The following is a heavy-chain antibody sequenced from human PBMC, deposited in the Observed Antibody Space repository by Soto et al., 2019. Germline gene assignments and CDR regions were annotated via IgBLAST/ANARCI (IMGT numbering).Heavy chain of an antibody. Sequence: SETLSLTCSVSGGSISSYYWSWIRQPPGKGLEWIGYIYYSGSTNYNPSLKSRVTISVDTSKNQFSLKLSSVTAADTAVYYCARLGYCTNGVCSTTYYFDYWGQGTLVTVSS. V-gene: IGHV4-59*01. CDR2: IYYSGST. CDR1: GGSISSYY. J-gene: IGHJ4*02. D-gene: IGHD2-8*01. CDR3: ARLGYCTNGVCSTTYYFDY.